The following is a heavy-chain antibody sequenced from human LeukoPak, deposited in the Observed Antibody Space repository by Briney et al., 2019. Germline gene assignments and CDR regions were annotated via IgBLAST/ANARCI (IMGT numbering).Heavy chain of an antibody. CDR3: ARPSEWELAQFYGMDV. J-gene: IGHJ6*02. Sequence: GGSLRLSCAASGFTFSSYSMNWVRQAPGKGLEWVSVIYSGGSTYYADSVKGRFTISRDNSKNTLYLQMNSLRAEDTAVYYCARPSEWELAQFYGMDVWGQGTTVTVSS. CDR1: GFTFSSYS. CDR2: IYSGGST. D-gene: IGHD1-26*01. V-gene: IGHV3-66*04.